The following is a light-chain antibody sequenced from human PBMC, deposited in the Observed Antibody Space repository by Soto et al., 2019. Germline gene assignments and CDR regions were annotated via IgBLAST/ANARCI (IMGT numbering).Light chain of an antibody. CDR2: AAS. V-gene: IGKV1-39*01. J-gene: IGKJ5*01. Sequence: DIQMTQSPSSLSASVGSRVTITCRASQSISSYLNWYQQKPGKAPKILIYAASSLQSGVPSRFSGSGSGTDFTLTISSLQTEDFATYYCQQSYSTQITFGQGTRLEIK. CDR3: QQSYSTQIT. CDR1: QSISSY.